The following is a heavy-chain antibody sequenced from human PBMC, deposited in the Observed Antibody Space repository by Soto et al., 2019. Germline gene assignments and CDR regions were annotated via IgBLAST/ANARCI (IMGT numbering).Heavy chain of an antibody. D-gene: IGHD3-10*01. J-gene: IGHJ6*03. CDR3: AKDSYYGSGSYYYYMDV. CDR1: GFTFSSYA. V-gene: IGHV3-23*01. CDR2: ISGSGGST. Sequence: PGGSLRLSCAASGFTFSSYAMSWVRQAPGKGLEWVSAISGSGGSTYYADSVKGRFTISRDNSKNTLYLQMNSLRAEDTAVYYCAKDSYYGSGSYYYYMDVWGKGTTVTAP.